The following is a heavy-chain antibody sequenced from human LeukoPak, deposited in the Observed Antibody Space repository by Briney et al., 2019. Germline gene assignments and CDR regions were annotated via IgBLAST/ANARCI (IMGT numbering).Heavy chain of an antibody. CDR2: IYYSGST. D-gene: IGHD3-22*01. Sequence: SETLSLTCTVSGGSISSYYWSWIRQPPGKGVEWIGYIYYSGSTNYNPSLKSRVTISVDTSKNQFSLKLSSVTAADTAVYYCARKNYYDSSGYSFHFDYWGQGTLVTVSS. J-gene: IGHJ4*02. V-gene: IGHV4-59*01. CDR1: GGSISSYY. CDR3: ARKNYYDSSGYSFHFDY.